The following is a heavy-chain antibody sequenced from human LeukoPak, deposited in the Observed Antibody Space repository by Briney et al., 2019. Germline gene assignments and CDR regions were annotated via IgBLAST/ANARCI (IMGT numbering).Heavy chain of an antibody. J-gene: IGHJ4*02. Sequence: SETLSLTCTVSGGSISSSSYYWGWIRQPPGKGLEWIGEINHSGSTNYNPSLKSRVTISVDTSKNQFSLKLSSVTAADTAVYYCARSGTVVRYFDYWGQGTLVTVSS. D-gene: IGHD4-23*01. V-gene: IGHV4-39*07. CDR3: ARSGTVVRYFDY. CDR2: INHSGST. CDR1: GGSISSSSYY.